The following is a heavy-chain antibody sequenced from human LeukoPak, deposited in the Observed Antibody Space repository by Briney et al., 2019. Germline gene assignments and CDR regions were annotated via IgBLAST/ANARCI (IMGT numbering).Heavy chain of an antibody. CDR3: ARADRITGTDFDY. CDR2: IYTSGST. Sequence: SETLSLTCTVSGGSISSGSYYWSWIRQPAGKGLEWIGRIYTSGSTNYNPSLKSRVTISVDTSKNQFSLKLSSVTAADTAVYYCARADRITGTDFDYWGRGTLVTVSS. V-gene: IGHV4-61*02. D-gene: IGHD1-20*01. J-gene: IGHJ4*02. CDR1: GGSISSGSYY.